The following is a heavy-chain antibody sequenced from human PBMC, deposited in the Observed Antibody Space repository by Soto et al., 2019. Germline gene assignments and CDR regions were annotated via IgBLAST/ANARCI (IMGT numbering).Heavy chain of an antibody. D-gene: IGHD3-22*01. Sequence: QVQLVQSGAEVKKPGSSVKVSCKASGGTFSSYAISWVRQAPGQGLEWMGGIIPIFGTANYAQKFQGRVTITADESTSTAYMELSSLRSEDTAVYYCAREMTPPSGYYDSSGYYQYFQHWGQGTLVTVSS. J-gene: IGHJ1*01. CDR2: IIPIFGTA. CDR1: GGTFSSYA. V-gene: IGHV1-69*12. CDR3: AREMTPPSGYYDSSGYYQYFQH.